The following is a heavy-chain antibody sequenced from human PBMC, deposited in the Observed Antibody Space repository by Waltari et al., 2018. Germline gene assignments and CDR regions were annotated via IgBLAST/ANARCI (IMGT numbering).Heavy chain of an antibody. CDR3: AREWQQLVGGAFDI. CDR1: GFTFSSYA. Sequence: QVQLVESGGGVVQPGRSLILSCAASGFTFSSYAMHWFRQAPGKGLEWVAVISYDGSNKYYADSVKGRFTISRDNSKNTLYLQMNSLRAEDTAVYYCAREWQQLVGGAFDIWGQGTMVTVSS. CDR2: ISYDGSNK. V-gene: IGHV3-30*01. D-gene: IGHD6-13*01. J-gene: IGHJ3*02.